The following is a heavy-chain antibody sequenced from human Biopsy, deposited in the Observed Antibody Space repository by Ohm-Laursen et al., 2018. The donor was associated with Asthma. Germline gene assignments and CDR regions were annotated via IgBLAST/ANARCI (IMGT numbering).Heavy chain of an antibody. J-gene: IGHJ6*02. V-gene: IGHV1-18*01. CDR1: GYTFNSAG. CDR2: ISVYNGNT. CDR3: ARAVDYSHYYGIDV. Sequence: SSVKVSCKTSGYTFNSAGITWVRQAPGQGLEWMGWISVYNGNTRVAQKLQDRVTMITDISTSTAYMELRSPRSDDTAVYFCARAVDYSHYYGIDVWGQGTTVTVS. D-gene: IGHD3-10*01.